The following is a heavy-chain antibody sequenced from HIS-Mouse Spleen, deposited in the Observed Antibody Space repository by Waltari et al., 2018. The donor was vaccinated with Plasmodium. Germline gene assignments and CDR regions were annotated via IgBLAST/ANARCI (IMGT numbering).Heavy chain of an antibody. CDR1: GGSLSSYY. V-gene: IGHV4-59*08. J-gene: IGHJ3*02. CDR3: ARFVRYSGYDYAFDI. CDR2: IYYSGST. Sequence: QVQLQESGPGLVQPSETLSLTCTVSGGSLSSYYWSWIRQPPGKGLEWIGYIYYSGSTNYNPSLKSRVTISVDTSKNQFSLKLSSVTAADTAVYYCARFVRYSGYDYAFDIWGQGTMVTVSS. D-gene: IGHD5-12*01.